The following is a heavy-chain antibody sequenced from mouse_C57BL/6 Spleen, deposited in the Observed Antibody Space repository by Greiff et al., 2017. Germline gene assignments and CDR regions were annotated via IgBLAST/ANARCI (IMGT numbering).Heavy chain of an antibody. V-gene: IGHV1-26*01. CDR3: ARGGYAMDY. J-gene: IGHJ4*01. CDR1: GYTFTDYY. Sequence: VQLQQSGPELVKPGASVKISCKASGYTFTDYYMNWVKQSHGKSLEWIGDINPNNGGTSYNQKFKGKATLNVDKSSSTAYMELRSLSSEDSAVYYCARGGYAMDYWGQGASVTVSS. CDR2: INPNNGGT.